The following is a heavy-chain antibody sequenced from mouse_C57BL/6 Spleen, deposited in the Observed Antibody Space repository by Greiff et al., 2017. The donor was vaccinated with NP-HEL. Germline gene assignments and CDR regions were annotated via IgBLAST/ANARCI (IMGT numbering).Heavy chain of an antibody. J-gene: IGHJ4*01. CDR1: GFSFNTYA. V-gene: IGHV10-1*01. CDR2: IRSKSNNYAS. CDR3: VRQEYYYAMDY. Sequence: EVQGVESGGGLVQPKGSLKLSCAASGFSFNTYAMNWVRQAPGQGLEWVARIRSKSNNYASYYADSVKDRFTISRDDSESMLYLQMNNLKTEDTAMYYCVRQEYYYAMDYWGQGTSVTVSS.